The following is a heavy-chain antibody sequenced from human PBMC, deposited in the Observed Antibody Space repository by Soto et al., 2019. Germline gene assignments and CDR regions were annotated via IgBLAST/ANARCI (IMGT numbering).Heavy chain of an antibody. CDR1: GGTFSSYA. CDR2: IIPIFSTA. J-gene: IGHJ6*02. V-gene: IGHV1-69*01. CDR3: ARSGYSSSSVLGDYYYGMDV. Sequence: QVQLVQSGAEVNKPGSSVKVSCKASGGTFSSYAISWVRQSPGQGLEWIGGIIPIFSTANYAQKFQGRVTITEDESTSPDYMELSSLRSGDTAVYYCARSGYSSSSVLGDYYYGMDVWGQGPTVTVSS. D-gene: IGHD6-6*01.